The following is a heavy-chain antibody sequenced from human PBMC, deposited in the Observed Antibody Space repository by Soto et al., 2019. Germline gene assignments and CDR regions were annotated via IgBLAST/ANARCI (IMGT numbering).Heavy chain of an antibody. CDR1: GFTFNNYA. CDR3: AKDRLGGNFDY. CDR2: ISGTGGST. J-gene: IGHJ4*02. V-gene: IGHV3-23*01. Sequence: PGGSLRLSCASSGFTFNNYATNLVRQAPGKGLEWVATISGTGGSTYYADSVKGRFTISRDNSKNTLYLQMNSLRVEDTAVYYCAKDRLGGNFDYWGQGTQVTVSS.